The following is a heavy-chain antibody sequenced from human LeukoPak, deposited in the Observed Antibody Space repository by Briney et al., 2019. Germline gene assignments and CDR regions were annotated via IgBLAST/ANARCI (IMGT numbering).Heavy chain of an antibody. V-gene: IGHV3-11*04. CDR1: GFTFSDYY. CDR3: ATHGGGANAGNWFDP. D-gene: IGHD1-26*01. CDR2: ISSSGSTI. Sequence: GGSLRLSCAASGFTFSDYYMSWMRQAPGEGLEWVSYISSSGSTIYYADSVKGRFTISRDNAKNSLYLQMNSLRAEDTAVYYCATHGGGANAGNWFDPLGQGTLVTGFS. J-gene: IGHJ5*02.